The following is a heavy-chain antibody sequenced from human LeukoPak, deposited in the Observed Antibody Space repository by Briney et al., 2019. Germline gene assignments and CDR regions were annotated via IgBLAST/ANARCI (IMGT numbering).Heavy chain of an antibody. CDR3: TVGANYYDRNTAYFIDY. CDR2: IHYSGSI. D-gene: IGHD3-22*01. CDR1: GASISSSSYY. V-gene: IGHV4-39*07. J-gene: IGHJ4*02. Sequence: SETLSLTCTVSGASISSSSYYWAWIRQPPGKGLEWIGSIHYSGSIYYNPSLKSRATLSVDTSKNEFSLRLTSVTAADTALYFCTVGANYYDRNTAYFIDYWGQGTLVTVSS.